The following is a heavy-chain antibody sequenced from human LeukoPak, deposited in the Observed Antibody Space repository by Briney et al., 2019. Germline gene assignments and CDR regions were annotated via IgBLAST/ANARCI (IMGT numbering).Heavy chain of an antibody. D-gene: IGHD4-11*01. CDR1: GFTFSSYA. J-gene: IGHJ4*02. CDR2: ISYDGSNK. Sequence: GRSLRLSCAASGFTFSSYAMHWVRQAPGKGLEWVAVISYDGSNKYYADSVKGRFTISRDNSKNTLYLQMNSLRAEDTAVYYCARTGGYSNRFFDYWGQGALVTVSS. V-gene: IGHV3-30-3*01. CDR3: ARTGGYSNRFFDY.